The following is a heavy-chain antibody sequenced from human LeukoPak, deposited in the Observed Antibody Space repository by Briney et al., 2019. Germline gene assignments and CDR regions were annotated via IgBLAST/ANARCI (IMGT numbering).Heavy chain of an antibody. J-gene: IGHJ3*02. D-gene: IGHD5-24*01. V-gene: IGHV3-66*02. CDR3: ARQRDGYNSDPFDI. CDR1: GFSVSSNY. Sequence: HPGGSLRLSCAASGFSVSSNYMGWVRQAPGKGLEWVSVIYTGDRTDYADPVKGRFTVSRDNSKNTMYLQMNSLKTEDTALYYCARQRDGYNSDPFDIWGQGTMVTV. CDR2: IYTGDRT.